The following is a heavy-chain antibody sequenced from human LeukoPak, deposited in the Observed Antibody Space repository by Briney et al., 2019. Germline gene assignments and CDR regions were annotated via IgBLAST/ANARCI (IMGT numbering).Heavy chain of an antibody. Sequence: PGGSLRLSCAASGFTFSSHWMSWVRQAPGKGLEWVANIKQDGSEKYYVDSVKGRFTISRDNAKNSLYLQMNSLRAEDTAVYYCARLGDLRDSFDYWGQGTLVTVSS. V-gene: IGHV3-7*01. J-gene: IGHJ4*02. CDR3: ARLGDLRDSFDY. D-gene: IGHD2-21*02. CDR1: GFTFSSHW. CDR2: IKQDGSEK.